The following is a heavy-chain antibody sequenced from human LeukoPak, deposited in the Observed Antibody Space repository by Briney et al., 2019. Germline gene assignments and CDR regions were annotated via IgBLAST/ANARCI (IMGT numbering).Heavy chain of an antibody. CDR1: GGSISSYY. Sequence: ASETLSLTCTVSGGSISSYYWSWIRQPAGKGLEWIGRIYTSGSTNYNPSLKSRVTMSVDTSKNQFSLKLSSVTAADTAVYYCARATYYDSSGYPGPYYMDVWGKGTTVTVSS. D-gene: IGHD3-22*01. CDR3: ARATYYDSSGYPGPYYMDV. CDR2: IYTSGST. V-gene: IGHV4-4*07. J-gene: IGHJ6*03.